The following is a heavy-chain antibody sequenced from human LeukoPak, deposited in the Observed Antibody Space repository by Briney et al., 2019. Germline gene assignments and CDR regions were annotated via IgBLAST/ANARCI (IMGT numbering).Heavy chain of an antibody. J-gene: IGHJ4*02. Sequence: GGSLRLSCAASGFTFSNAWMSWVRQAPGKGLEWVSSISGSGGSTYYADSVNGRFTISRDNSKNTLYLQMNSLRAEDTAVYYCARHYCSSTSCYGSFDYWGQGTLVTVSS. D-gene: IGHD2-2*01. V-gene: IGHV3-23*01. CDR2: ISGSGGST. CDR3: ARHYCSSTSCYGSFDY. CDR1: GFTFSNAW.